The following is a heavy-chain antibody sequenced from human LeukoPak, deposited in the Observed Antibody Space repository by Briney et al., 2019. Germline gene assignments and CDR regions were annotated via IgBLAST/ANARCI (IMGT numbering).Heavy chain of an antibody. CDR2: ISGSGGST. V-gene: IGHV3-23*01. CDR1: GFTFSSYA. J-gene: IGHJ4*02. CDR3: AKWIDDDDWGFDY. Sequence: GGSLRLSCAASGFTFSSYAMSWVRQAPGKGLEWVSAISGSGGSTYYADSVKGRFTISRDNSKNTLYLQMNSLRAEDTAVYYFAKWIDDDDWGFDYWGQGTLVTVSS. D-gene: IGHD7-27*01.